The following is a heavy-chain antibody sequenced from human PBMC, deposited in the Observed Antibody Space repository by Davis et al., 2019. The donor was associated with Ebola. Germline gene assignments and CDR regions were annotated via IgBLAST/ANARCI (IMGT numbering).Heavy chain of an antibody. CDR3: ARSLTSDWRGGFDS. V-gene: IGHV3-53*01. D-gene: IGHD2-2*01. CDR2: IYAGSNT. Sequence: ESLKISCVVSGFTVSDNYMSWVRQAPGKGLEWVSVIYAGSNTYYADSVRGRFIISRDKTKNTVGLQMSSLRAEDTAVYYCARSLTSDWRGGFDSWGQGTLVTVSS. CDR1: GFTVSDNY. J-gene: IGHJ4*02.